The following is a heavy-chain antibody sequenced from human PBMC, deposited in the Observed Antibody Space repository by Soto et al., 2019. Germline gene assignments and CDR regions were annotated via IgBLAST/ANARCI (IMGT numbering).Heavy chain of an antibody. Sequence: PSETLSLTCTVSGGSISSSSYYWGWIRQPPGKGLEWIGSIYYSGSTYYNPSLKSRVTISVDTSKNQFSLKLSSVTAADTAVYYCARRWRKYSGYDYFDYWGQGTLVTVSS. J-gene: IGHJ4*02. CDR1: GGSISSSSYY. CDR2: IYYSGST. D-gene: IGHD5-12*01. V-gene: IGHV4-39*01. CDR3: ARRWRKYSGYDYFDY.